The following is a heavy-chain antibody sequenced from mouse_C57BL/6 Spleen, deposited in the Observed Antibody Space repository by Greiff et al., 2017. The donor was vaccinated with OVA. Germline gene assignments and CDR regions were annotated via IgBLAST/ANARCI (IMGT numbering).Heavy chain of an antibody. Sequence: QVQLKESGAELVKPGASVKISCKASGYAFSSYWMNWVKQRPGKGLEWIGQIYPGDGDTNYNGKFKGKATLTADKSSSTAYMQLSSLTSEDSAVYFCARRILWSHYFDYWGQGTTLTVSS. D-gene: IGHD1-1*02. CDR2: IYPGDGDT. CDR3: ARRILWSHYFDY. V-gene: IGHV1-80*01. J-gene: IGHJ2*01. CDR1: GYAFSSYW.